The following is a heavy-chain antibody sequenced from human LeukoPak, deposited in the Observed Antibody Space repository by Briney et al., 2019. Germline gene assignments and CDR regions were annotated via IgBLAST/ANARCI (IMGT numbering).Heavy chain of an antibody. CDR1: GFTFSSYW. CDR3: AGISAAGTF. V-gene: IGHV3-74*01. D-gene: IGHD6-13*01. Sequence: GGSLRLSCAASGFTFSSYWMHWVRQAPGKGLVWVSRINSDGSDTTYADSVKGRFTISRDNAKNSLYLQMNTLRAEDTAVYYCAGISAAGTFWGQGALVTVSS. CDR2: INSDGSDT. J-gene: IGHJ4*02.